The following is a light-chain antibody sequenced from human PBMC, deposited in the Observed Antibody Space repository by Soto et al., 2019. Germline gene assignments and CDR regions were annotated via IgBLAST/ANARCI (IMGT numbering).Light chain of an antibody. CDR1: QSVSNW. Sequence: DIRMTQSRSTLSASVGDRVTIACLASQSVSNWLAWYQQKPGKAPKLLIYKASTLKSGVPSSFSGSGSGTEFTLTISSLQPDDFATYYCQPYNSYSEVFGQGTKVDIK. CDR2: KAS. J-gene: IGKJ1*01. CDR3: QPYNSYSEV. V-gene: IGKV1-5*03.